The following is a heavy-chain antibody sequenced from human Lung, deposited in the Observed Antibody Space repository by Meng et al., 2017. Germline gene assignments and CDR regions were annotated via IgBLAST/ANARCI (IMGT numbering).Heavy chain of an antibody. CDR1: GFTFSSYG. V-gene: IGHV3-33*01. CDR2: IWYDGSNK. D-gene: IGHD5-18*01. Sequence: GESLKISCAASGFTFSSYGMHWVRQAPGKGLEWGAVIWYDGSNKYYADSVKGRFTISRDNSKNTLYLQMNSLRAKDTAVYYCAREGELGGYSYGGVDYYYGMDVWGQGTTVTVSS. J-gene: IGHJ6*02. CDR3: AREGELGGYSYGGVDYYYGMDV.